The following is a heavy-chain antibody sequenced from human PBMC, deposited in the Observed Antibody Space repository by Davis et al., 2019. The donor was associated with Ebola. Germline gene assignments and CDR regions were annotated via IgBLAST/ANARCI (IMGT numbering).Heavy chain of an antibody. CDR1: GYTFTSYG. D-gene: IGHD6-19*01. J-gene: IGHJ4*02. V-gene: IGHV1-18*04. Sequence: AASVKVSCKASGYTFTSYGVSWVRQAPGQGLEWMGWISAYNGNTHYAQKFQGRLTMTTDTSTSTAYMELRSLRSDDTAVYYCARDWDIAVAGTGGYWGQGTLVTVSS. CDR2: ISAYNGNT. CDR3: ARDWDIAVAGTGGY.